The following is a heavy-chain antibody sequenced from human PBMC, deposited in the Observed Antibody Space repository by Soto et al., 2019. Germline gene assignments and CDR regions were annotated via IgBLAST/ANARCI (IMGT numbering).Heavy chain of an antibody. V-gene: IGHV3-21*01. J-gene: IGHJ4*02. CDR2: ISSDANSI. Sequence: PGGSLRLSCAASGFTFSSYSMNWVRQAPGKGLEWVSSISSDANSIYYADSVKGRFTVSRDNAKNSLSLQMNSLRAEDTAVYYCARFEYQLPTLYFDYWGQGTLVTVSS. CDR1: GFTFSSYS. CDR3: ARFEYQLPTLYFDY. D-gene: IGHD2-2*01.